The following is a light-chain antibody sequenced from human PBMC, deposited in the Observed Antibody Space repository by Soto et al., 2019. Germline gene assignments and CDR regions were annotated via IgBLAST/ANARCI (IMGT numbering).Light chain of an antibody. CDR1: QSVSSN. CDR2: GAS. J-gene: IGKJ5*01. V-gene: IGKV3-15*01. CDR3: QEYNDWPPIT. Sequence: EIVMTLSPATLSVSPGERATLSCRASQSVSSNLAWYQQKPGQAPRLLIYGASTRATGIPGRFSGSGSGTEFSLTISSLQSEDFAVYYCQEYNDWPPITFGQGTRLEIK.